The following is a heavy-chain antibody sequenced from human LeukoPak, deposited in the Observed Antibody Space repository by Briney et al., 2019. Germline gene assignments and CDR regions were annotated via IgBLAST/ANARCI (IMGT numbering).Heavy chain of an antibody. CDR3: ARRNFGSPRWFDP. J-gene: IGHJ5*02. CDR2: MNPNSGNT. V-gene: IGHV1-8*03. Sequence: GASVKVSCKASGHTFTSYDINWVRQATGQGLEWMGWMNPNSGNTGYAQKFQGRVTITRDTSISTAYMELSSLSSEDTAVYYCARRNFGSPRWFDPWGQGTLVTVSS. D-gene: IGHD1-7*01. CDR1: GHTFTSYD.